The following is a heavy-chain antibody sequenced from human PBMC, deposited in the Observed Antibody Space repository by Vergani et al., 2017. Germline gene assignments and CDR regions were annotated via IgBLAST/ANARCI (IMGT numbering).Heavy chain of an antibody. CDR3: ARVRNYDFWSGSDINYYYMDV. V-gene: IGHV1-69*01. CDR2: IIPIFGTA. J-gene: IGHJ6*03. Sequence: QVQLVQSGAEVKKPGSSVKVSCKASGGTFSSYAISWVRQAPGQGLEWMGGIIPIFGTANYAQKFQGRVTITADESTSTAYMELSSLRSEDTAVYYCARVRNYDFWSGSDINYYYMDVWGKGTTVTVSS. D-gene: IGHD3-3*01. CDR1: GGTFSSYA.